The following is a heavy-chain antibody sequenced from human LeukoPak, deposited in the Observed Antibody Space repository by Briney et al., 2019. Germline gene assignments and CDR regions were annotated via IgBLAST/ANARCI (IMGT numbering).Heavy chain of an antibody. V-gene: IGHV1-8*01. CDR3: ARWVGATRYFDY. J-gene: IGHJ4*02. Sequence: ASVKVSCKASGYTFTNYDFNWVRQATGQGLEWMGWMNPNSGNTGYAQKFQGRVTITRNTSISTAYMELSSLRSEDTAVYYCARWVGATRYFDYWGQGTLVTVSS. D-gene: IGHD1-26*01. CDR2: MNPNSGNT. CDR1: GYTFTNYD.